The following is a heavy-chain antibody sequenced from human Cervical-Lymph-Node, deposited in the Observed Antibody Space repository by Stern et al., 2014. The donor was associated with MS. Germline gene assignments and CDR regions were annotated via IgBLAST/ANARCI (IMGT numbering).Heavy chain of an antibody. Sequence: QVQMQESGPGLVKPSENLSLTWTVTGGAISRYYWSWFRQPPGTGLVWIGCLHNVGTTNFNPSLKSRVTISVDTSKNQFSLKLTSATAADTAVYYCARDPDGSGTICQPYGLDVWGQGTTVIVSS. D-gene: IGHD3-10*01. V-gene: IGHV4-59*01. CDR2: LHNVGTT. CDR1: GGAISRYY. CDR3: ARDPDGSGTICQPYGLDV. J-gene: IGHJ6*02.